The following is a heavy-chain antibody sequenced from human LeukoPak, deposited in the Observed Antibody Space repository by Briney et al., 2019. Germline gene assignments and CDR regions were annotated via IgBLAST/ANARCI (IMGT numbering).Heavy chain of an antibody. J-gene: IGHJ4*02. CDR3: ARDAKRQQLAYFDY. V-gene: IGHV3-66*01. Sequence: GGSLRLSCADSGFTVSSNYMRWVRQAPGKGLEWVSVIYSGGSTHYADSVKGRFTISRDNSKNTLYLQMNSLRAEDTAVYYCARDAKRQQLAYFDYWGQGTLVTVPS. D-gene: IGHD6-13*01. CDR2: IYSGGST. CDR1: GFTVSSNY.